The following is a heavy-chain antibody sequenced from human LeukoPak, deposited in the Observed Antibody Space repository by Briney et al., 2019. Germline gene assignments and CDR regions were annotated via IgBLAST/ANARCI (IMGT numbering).Heavy chain of an antibody. Sequence: RGSLRLSCAASGFTVSSNYMSWVRQAPGKGLEWVSVIYSGGSTYYADSVKGRFTISRDNSKNTLYLQMNSLRAEDTAVYYCARVLRGVINSYYYYGMDVWGQGTTVTVSS. CDR1: GFTVSSNY. CDR3: ARVLRGVINSYYYYGMDV. CDR2: IYSGGST. J-gene: IGHJ6*02. V-gene: IGHV3-66*01. D-gene: IGHD3-10*01.